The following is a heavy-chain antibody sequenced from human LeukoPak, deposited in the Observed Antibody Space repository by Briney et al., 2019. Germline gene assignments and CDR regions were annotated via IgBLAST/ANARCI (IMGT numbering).Heavy chain of an antibody. D-gene: IGHD3-3*01. Sequence: SETLSLTCTVSGGSIRSSYYYWGWIRQPPGKGLEWVVSIYDSGSTYYNPSLKSRVTISVDTSKNQFSLKLNSVTAADTAVYYCARDRAYDFRSGIPDYYYYYGMDVWGQGTTVTVSS. J-gene: IGHJ6*02. CDR3: ARDRAYDFRSGIPDYYYYYGMDV. CDR2: IYDSGST. CDR1: GGSIRSSYYY. V-gene: IGHV4-39*02.